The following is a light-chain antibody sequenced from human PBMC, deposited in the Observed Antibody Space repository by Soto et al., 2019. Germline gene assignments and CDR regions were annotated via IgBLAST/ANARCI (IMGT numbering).Light chain of an antibody. V-gene: IGLV2-11*01. Sequence: QSALTQPRSVSGSPGQSVTISCTGTSSDVGDYNYVSWYQQHPGKVPKVMIYDVSKRPSGVPDRFSGSKSGNTASLTISGLQAEDEADYYCCSHAGSYTYVFGTGTKVTVL. CDR3: CSHAGSYTYV. CDR2: DVS. J-gene: IGLJ1*01. CDR1: SSDVGDYNY.